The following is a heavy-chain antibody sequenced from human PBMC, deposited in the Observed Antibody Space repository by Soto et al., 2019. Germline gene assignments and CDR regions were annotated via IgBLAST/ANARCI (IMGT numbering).Heavy chain of an antibody. CDR1: GFTFSSYS. J-gene: IGHJ6*02. V-gene: IGHV3-48*02. Sequence: GGSLRLSCAASGFTFSSYSMNWVRQAPGKGLEWVSYISSSSSTIYYADSVKGRFTISRDNAKNSLYLQMNSLRDEDTAVYYCARDLKGWELLLGYYYGMDVWGQGTTVTVSS. CDR3: ARDLKGWELLLGYYYGMDV. CDR2: ISSSSSTI. D-gene: IGHD1-26*01.